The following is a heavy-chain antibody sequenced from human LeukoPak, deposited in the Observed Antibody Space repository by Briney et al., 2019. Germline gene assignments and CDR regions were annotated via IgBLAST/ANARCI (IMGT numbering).Heavy chain of an antibody. CDR3: ARHSLTGDIRMIDY. J-gene: IGHJ4*02. CDR1: GYSFTTNW. CDR2: IYPGDSDT. V-gene: IGHV5-51*01. D-gene: IGHD7-27*01. Sequence: GESLKISCKGSGYSFTTNWIGWVRQMPGKGLAWVGIIYPGDSDTRYSPSFQGQVTISADKSINTAYLQWSSLKASDSAMYYCARHSLTGDIRMIDYWGQGTLVTVSS.